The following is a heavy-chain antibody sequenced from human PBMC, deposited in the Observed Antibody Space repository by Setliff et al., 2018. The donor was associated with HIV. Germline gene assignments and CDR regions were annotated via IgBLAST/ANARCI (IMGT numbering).Heavy chain of an antibody. Sequence: QPGGSLRLSCAASGFTFSSYPMTWVRQAPGKGLEWVSSITRNSDLIAYAASSMGRFTFSRDNVMNSLHLQMNSLTPDDTALYFCAKDGSAVSVRSVSYVHVWGKGTTVTVSS. D-gene: IGHD6-19*01. J-gene: IGHJ6*04. V-gene: IGHV3-9*01. CDR2: ITRNSDLI. CDR3: AKDGSAVSVRSVSYVHV. CDR1: GFTFSSYP.